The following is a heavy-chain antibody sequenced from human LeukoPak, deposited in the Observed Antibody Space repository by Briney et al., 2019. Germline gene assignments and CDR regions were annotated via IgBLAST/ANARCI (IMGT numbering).Heavy chain of an antibody. J-gene: IGHJ3*02. CDR2: IYHSGST. CDR3: ASSSGWYSGAFDI. Sequence: PSETLSLTCAVSGGSISSGGYSWSWIRQPPGKGLEWIGYIYHSGSTYYNPSHKSRVTISVDRSKNQFSLKLSSVTAADTAVYYCASSSGWYSGAFDIWGQGTMVTVSS. CDR1: GGSISSGGYS. D-gene: IGHD6-19*01. V-gene: IGHV4-30-2*01.